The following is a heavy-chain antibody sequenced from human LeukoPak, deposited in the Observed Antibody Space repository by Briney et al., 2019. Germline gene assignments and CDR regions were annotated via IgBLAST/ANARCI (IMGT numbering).Heavy chain of an antibody. CDR3: AWYYYDSSGYYWGHFDY. J-gene: IGHJ4*02. Sequence: SVKVSCKASGGTFSSYAISWVRQAPGQGLEWMGRIIPIFGTANYAQKFQGRVTITTDESTSTAYMELSSLRSEDTAVYYCAWYYYDSSGYYWGHFDYWGQGTLVTVSS. CDR1: GGTFSSYA. D-gene: IGHD3-22*01. V-gene: IGHV1-69*05. CDR2: IIPIFGTA.